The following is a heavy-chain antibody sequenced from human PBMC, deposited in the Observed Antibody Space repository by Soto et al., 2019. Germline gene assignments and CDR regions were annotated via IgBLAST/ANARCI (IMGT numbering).Heavy chain of an antibody. CDR1: GFSLSTSGMC. J-gene: IGHJ4*02. CDR2: IDWDDDK. V-gene: IGHV2-70*11. D-gene: IGHD1-26*01. CDR3: ARIRLTGGSYYPYFDY. Sequence: SGPTLVNPTQTLTLTCTFSGFSLSTSGMCVSWIRQPPGKALEWLARIDWDDDKYYSTSLKTRLTISKDTSKNQVVLTMTNMDPVDTATYYCARIRLTGGSYYPYFDYWGQGTLVTVSS.